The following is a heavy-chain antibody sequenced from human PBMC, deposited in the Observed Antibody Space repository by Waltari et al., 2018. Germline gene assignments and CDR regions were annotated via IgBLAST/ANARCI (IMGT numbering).Heavy chain of an antibody. CDR2: ISGSGGST. V-gene: IGHV3-23*01. CDR1: GFTFSSYA. Sequence: EVQLLESGGGLVQPGGSLRLSCAASGFTFSSYAMSWVRQAPGKGLEWVSAISGSGGSTYYADSVKGRFTISRDNSKNTLYLQMNSLRAEDTAVYYCAKALETQQLVTYYYYGMDVWGQGTTVTVSS. J-gene: IGHJ6*02. D-gene: IGHD6-13*01. CDR3: AKALETQQLVTYYYYGMDV.